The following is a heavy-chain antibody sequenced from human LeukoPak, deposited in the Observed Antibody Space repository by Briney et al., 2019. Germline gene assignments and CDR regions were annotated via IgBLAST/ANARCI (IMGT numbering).Heavy chain of an antibody. CDR1: GFTVNSKY. J-gene: IGHJ4*02. V-gene: IGHV3-23*01. Sequence: GGSLRLSCAASGFTVNSKYMSWVRQAPGKGLEWVSAIGGGGSTTYYADSVKGRFTISRDNSKNTLYLQMNSLRAEDTAVYYCARELPFDYWGQGTLVTVSS. D-gene: IGHD2-15*01. CDR3: ARELPFDY. CDR2: IGGGGSTT.